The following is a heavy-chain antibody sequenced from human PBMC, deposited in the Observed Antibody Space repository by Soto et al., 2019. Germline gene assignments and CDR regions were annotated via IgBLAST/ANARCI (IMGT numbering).Heavy chain of an antibody. CDR3: ARGRKARITRVRGVINWFDP. CDR2: MNPNSGNT. Sequence: ASVKVSCKASGYTFTSYDINWVRQATGQGLEWMGWMNPNSGNTGYAQKFQGRVTMTRNTSISTAYMELSSLRSEDTAVYYCARGRKARITRVRGVINWFDPWGQGTLVTVSS. D-gene: IGHD3-10*01. V-gene: IGHV1-8*01. J-gene: IGHJ5*02. CDR1: GYTFTSYD.